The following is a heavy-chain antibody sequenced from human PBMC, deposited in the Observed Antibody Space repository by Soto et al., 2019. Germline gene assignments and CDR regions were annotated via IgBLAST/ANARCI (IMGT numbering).Heavy chain of an antibody. D-gene: IGHD5-12*01. V-gene: IGHV1-2*02. CDR1: GYTFTGYY. CDR2: INPNSGGT. Sequence: ASVKVSFKASGYTFTGYYMHWLRQAPGQGLEWMGWINPNSGGTNYAQKFQGRVTMTRDTSISTAYMELSRLRSDDTAVYYCARDRPRWLRFEGSDYYYYYGMDVWGQGTTVTVSS. CDR3: ARDRPRWLRFEGSDYYYYYGMDV. J-gene: IGHJ6*02.